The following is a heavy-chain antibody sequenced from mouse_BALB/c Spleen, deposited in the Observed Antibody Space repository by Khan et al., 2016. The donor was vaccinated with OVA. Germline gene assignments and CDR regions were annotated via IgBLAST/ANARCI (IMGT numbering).Heavy chain of an antibody. CDR2: ISSTGST. V-gene: IGHV3-2*02. Sequence: EVQLQESGPGLVKPSQSLSLTCTVTGYSITSDYAWNWIRQFPGNKLEWMGYISSTGSTSYNPSLTRRISITRDTSKNQFFLHLKSVTTEDTSTYYCARSLYYSDSYAMDYWGQGTSVTVSS. CDR3: ARSLYYSDSYAMDY. D-gene: IGHD2-13*01. J-gene: IGHJ4*01. CDR1: GYSITSDYA.